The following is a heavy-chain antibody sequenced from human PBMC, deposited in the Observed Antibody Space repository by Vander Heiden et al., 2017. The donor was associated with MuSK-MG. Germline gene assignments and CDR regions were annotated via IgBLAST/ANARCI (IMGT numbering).Heavy chain of an antibody. Sequence: QVQLQESGPGLVKPSETLSLTCNVSGGSFTNYYWTWIRQPPGKGLEWIGFIYYTGSANYNPSLQSRVTISVDTSKNQFSLKLSSVTAADTAVYYCARIVPAVTTGYYFDYWGQGTLVTVSS. V-gene: IGHV4-59*08. J-gene: IGHJ4*02. CDR1: GGSFTNYY. CDR2: IYYTGSA. D-gene: IGHD4-17*01. CDR3: ARIVPAVTTGYYFDY.